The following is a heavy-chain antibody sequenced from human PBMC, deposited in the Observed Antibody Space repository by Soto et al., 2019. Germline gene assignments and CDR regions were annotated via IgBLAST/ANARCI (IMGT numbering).Heavy chain of an antibody. J-gene: IGHJ6*02. V-gene: IGHV1-18*01. CDR2: ISAYNGNT. CDR3: ARGAVCGGAPGFSDMGV. D-gene: IGHD2-21*01. CDR1: GYNFISHS. Sequence: ASVKVSCKSSGYNFISHSITWLRQAPGQGLEWRGRISAYNGNTNYAQKPQGRLTMITDTXASTAYMGLRSRKSDDTAVYYCARGAVCGGAPGFSDMGVWG.